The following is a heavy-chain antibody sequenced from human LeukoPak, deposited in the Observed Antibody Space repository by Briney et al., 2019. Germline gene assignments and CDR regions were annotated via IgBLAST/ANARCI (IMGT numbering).Heavy chain of an antibody. Sequence: PSETLSLTCTVSGGSITSSSYYWGWIRQTPGKGLEWIGSIYYTGSTYYNPSLRSRVTISVDTSKNQFSLKETSVTAADTAVYYCARHVRATSSLDAFDIWGQGTMVTVSS. CDR2: IYYTGST. J-gene: IGHJ3*02. CDR1: GGSITSSSYY. D-gene: IGHD2-2*01. CDR3: ARHVRATSSLDAFDI. V-gene: IGHV4-39*01.